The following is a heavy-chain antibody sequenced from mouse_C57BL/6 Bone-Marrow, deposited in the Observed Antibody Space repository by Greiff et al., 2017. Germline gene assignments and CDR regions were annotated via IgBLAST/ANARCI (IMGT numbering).Heavy chain of an antibody. Sequence: EVQLQQPGPELVKPGASVKISCKASGYTFTDYYMNWVKQSHGKSLEWIGDINPNNGGTSYNQKFKGKATLTVDKSSSTAYMELRSLTSEDSAVYYCAREEIGNYGGEYYFDYWGQGTTLTVSS. CDR3: AREEIGNYGGEYYFDY. V-gene: IGHV1-26*01. CDR1: GYTFTDYY. J-gene: IGHJ2*01. CDR2: INPNNGGT. D-gene: IGHD2-1*01.